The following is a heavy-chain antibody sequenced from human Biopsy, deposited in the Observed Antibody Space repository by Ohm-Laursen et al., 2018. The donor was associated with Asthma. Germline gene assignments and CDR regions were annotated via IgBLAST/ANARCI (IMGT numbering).Heavy chain of an antibody. CDR2: VNTGNGDA. CDR3: ARTYYDFLTGQVKDVFGV. V-gene: IGHV1-3*04. CDR1: GYNFISFA. D-gene: IGHD3-9*01. J-gene: IGHJ3*01. Sequence: ASVKVSCKASGYNFISFAIHWVRQAPGQRLEWMGWVNTGNGDAKYSQKFQGRVTITRDTSASTAYMELRSLRSEGTATYYCARTYYDFLTGQVKDVFGVWGQGTMVTVSS.